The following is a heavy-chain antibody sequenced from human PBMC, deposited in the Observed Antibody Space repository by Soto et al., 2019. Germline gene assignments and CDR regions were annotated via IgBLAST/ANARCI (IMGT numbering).Heavy chain of an antibody. V-gene: IGHV1-69*13. D-gene: IGHD6-13*01. J-gene: IGHJ1*01. CDR3: ASTAITGAARYRVAAAGTWYFQH. CDR1: GGTFSSYA. CDR2: IIPIFGTA. Sequence: ASVKVSCKASGGTFSSYAISWVRQAPGQGLEWMGGIIPIFGTANYAQKFQGRVTITADESTSTAYMELSSLRSEDTAVYYCASTAITGAARYRVAAAGTWYFQHWGQGTLVTVSS.